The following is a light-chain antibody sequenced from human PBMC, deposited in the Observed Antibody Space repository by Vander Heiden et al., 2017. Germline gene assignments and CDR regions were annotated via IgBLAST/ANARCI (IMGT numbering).Light chain of an antibody. J-gene: IGKJ4*01. CDR3: QQRSNWPAA. CDR2: DAS. Sequence: IVLPQPPATLSLSPGERATLSCRASQRVSSYLAWYQQKPGQAPRLLIYDASNRATGVPARFSGSGSERDFTLTISSLEPEDFAIYYCQQRSNWPAAFGGGTMVEIK. V-gene: IGKV3-11*02. CDR1: QRVSSY.